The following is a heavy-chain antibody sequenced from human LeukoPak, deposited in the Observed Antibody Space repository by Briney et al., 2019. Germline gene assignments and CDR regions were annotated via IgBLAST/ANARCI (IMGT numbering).Heavy chain of an antibody. CDR2: ISYDGSNK. J-gene: IGHJ4*02. D-gene: IGHD1-26*01. CDR3: ARLIVGAIDY. V-gene: IGHV3-30*12. CDR1: GSTFSSYG. Sequence: GGSLRLSCAASGSTFSSYGMHWVRQAPGKGLEWVAVISYDGSNKYYADSVKGRFAISRDNAKNSLYLQMNSLRAEDTAVYYCARLIVGAIDYWGQGTLVTVSS.